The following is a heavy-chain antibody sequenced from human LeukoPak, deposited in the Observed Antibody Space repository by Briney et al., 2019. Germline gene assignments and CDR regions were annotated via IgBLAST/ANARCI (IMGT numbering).Heavy chain of an antibody. Sequence: GGSLKISCKGSGYSFTSYWIGWVRQMPGKGLEWMGIIYPGDSDTRYSPSFQGQVTISADKSISTAYLQWSSLKASDTAMYYCARQVTMVRGVTYYFDYWGQGTLVTVSS. CDR1: GYSFTSYW. J-gene: IGHJ4*02. CDR3: ARQVTMVRGVTYYFDY. D-gene: IGHD3-10*01. CDR2: IYPGDSDT. V-gene: IGHV5-51*01.